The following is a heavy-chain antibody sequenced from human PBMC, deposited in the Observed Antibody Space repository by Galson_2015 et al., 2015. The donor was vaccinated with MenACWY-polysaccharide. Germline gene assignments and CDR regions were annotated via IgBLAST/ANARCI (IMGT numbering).Heavy chain of an antibody. Sequence: SLRLSCAASGFSFSTYWMRWVRHAPGKGLVWVSRINADGSATDYADSVRGRFTISRDNAKNTLYLEMNSLRAEDTAVYYCAKAGAKYCRGSSCYFNWFDPWGQGTLSPSPQ. CDR3: AKAGAKYCRGSSCYFNWFDP. CDR2: INADGSAT. D-gene: IGHD2-15*01. J-gene: IGHJ5*02. V-gene: IGHV3-74*01. CDR1: GFSFSTYW.